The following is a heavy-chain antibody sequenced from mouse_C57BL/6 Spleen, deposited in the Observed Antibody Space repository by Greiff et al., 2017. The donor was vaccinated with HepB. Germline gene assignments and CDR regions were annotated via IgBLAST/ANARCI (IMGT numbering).Heavy chain of an antibody. J-gene: IGHJ3*01. Sequence: QVQLQQPGAELVKPGASVKLSCKASGYTFTSYWMQWVKQRPGQGLEWIGEIDPSDSYTNYNQKFKGKATLTVDTSSSTAYMQLSSLTSEDSAVYYCARAGMGYSQAWFAYWGQGTLVTVSA. CDR1: GYTFTSYW. V-gene: IGHV1-50*01. CDR2: IDPSDSYT. CDR3: ARAGMGYSQAWFAY. D-gene: IGHD2-12*01.